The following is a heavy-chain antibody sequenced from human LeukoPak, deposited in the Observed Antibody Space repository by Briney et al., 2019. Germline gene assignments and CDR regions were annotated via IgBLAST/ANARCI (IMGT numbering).Heavy chain of an antibody. J-gene: IGHJ4*02. CDR2: INPSGGST. V-gene: IGHV1-46*01. Sequence: ASVKVSCKASGYTFTSYYIHWVRQAPGQGLEWMGIINPSGGSTSYAQKFQGRVTMTRDTSTSTVYMELSSLRSEDTAVYYCAREGVYCSSTSCSGPFDYWGQGTLVTVSS. CDR1: GYTFTSYY. CDR3: AREGVYCSSTSCSGPFDY. D-gene: IGHD2-2*01.